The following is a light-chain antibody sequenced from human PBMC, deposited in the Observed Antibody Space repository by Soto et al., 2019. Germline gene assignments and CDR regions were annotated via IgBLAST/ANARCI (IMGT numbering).Light chain of an antibody. CDR1: QRVSSSY. CDR3: QQYGSSLIT. J-gene: IGKJ5*01. Sequence: EIVLTQSPGTLSLSPGERATLSCRASQRVSSSYLAWYQQKPGQAPRLLIYGASSRATGIPDRFSGSGSGTDFTLTISSLEPEDFAVYYCQQYGSSLITFGQGTRLESK. V-gene: IGKV3-20*01. CDR2: GAS.